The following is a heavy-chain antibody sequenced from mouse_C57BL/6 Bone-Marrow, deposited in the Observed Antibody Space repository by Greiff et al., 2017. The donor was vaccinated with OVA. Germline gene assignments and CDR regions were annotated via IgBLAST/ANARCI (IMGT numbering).Heavy chain of an antibody. J-gene: IGHJ4*01. Sequence: QVQLQQPGAELVKPGASVKLSCKASGYTFTSYWMQWVKQRPGQGLEWIGEIDPSDSYTNYNQKFKGKATLTVDTSSSTAYMQLSSLTSEDSAVYYCERWKSAGTSYAMDYWGQGTSVTVSS. CDR3: ERWKSAGTSYAMDY. CDR2: IDPSDSYT. CDR1: GYTFTSYW. D-gene: IGHD4-1*01. V-gene: IGHV1-50*01.